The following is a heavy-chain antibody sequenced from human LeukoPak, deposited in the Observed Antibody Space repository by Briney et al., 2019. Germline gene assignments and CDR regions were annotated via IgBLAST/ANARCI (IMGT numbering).Heavy chain of an antibody. CDR3: AREGGDGYKSSEFDY. V-gene: IGHV4-59*01. CDR2: IYYSGST. Sequence: SETLSLTCTVSSGSISSYYWSWIRQPPGKGLEWIGYIYYSGSTNYNPSLKSRVTISVDTSKNQFSLKLSSVTAADTAVYYCAREGGDGYKSSEFDYWGQGTLVTVSS. CDR1: SGSISSYY. D-gene: IGHD5-24*01. J-gene: IGHJ4*02.